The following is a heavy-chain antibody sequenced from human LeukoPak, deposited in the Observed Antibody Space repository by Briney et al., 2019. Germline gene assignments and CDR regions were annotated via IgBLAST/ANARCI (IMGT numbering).Heavy chain of an antibody. Sequence: GGTLRRSCSASGFTFSSYAMHWVRQAQGQGREGFFSINSSSSYKYYADSGKGRFTISRANTKNSLYLHMQRLSAAATAVYSCARDDYGEIDSWGQGALVTVSS. D-gene: IGHD4-17*01. J-gene: IGHJ4*02. CDR1: GFTFSSYA. CDR2: INSSSSYK. CDR3: ARDDYGEIDS. V-gene: IGHV3-21*01.